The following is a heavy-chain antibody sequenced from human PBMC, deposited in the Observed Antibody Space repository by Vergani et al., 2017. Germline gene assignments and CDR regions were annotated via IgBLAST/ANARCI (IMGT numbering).Heavy chain of an antibody. D-gene: IGHD6-19*01. CDR1: GFSLSTSGVG. Sequence: QITLKESGPTLVKPTQTLTLTCTFSGFSLSTSGVGVGWIRQPPGKALEWLALIYWDDDKRYSPSLKSRLTITKDTSKNQVVLTMTNMDPVDTATYYCAHLRGRSGYSSGWYPAFDIWGQGTMVTVSS. CDR3: AHLRGRSGYSSGWYPAFDI. J-gene: IGHJ3*02. V-gene: IGHV2-5*02. CDR2: IYWDDDK.